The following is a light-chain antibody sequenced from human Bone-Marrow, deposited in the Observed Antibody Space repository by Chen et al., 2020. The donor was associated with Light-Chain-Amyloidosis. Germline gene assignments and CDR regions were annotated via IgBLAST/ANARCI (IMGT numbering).Light chain of an antibody. CDR3: QQYGTSPLT. CDR2: GSS. Sequence: EFVLTQSPGTLSLSPGEGANLSCRASQTISSNYLPWYKQKFGQAPRLLIYGSSSRATGIPDRFTGSGSGTDFTLTINRLEPEDFAMYYCQQYGTSPLTFGGGTKVEIK. J-gene: IGKJ4*01. V-gene: IGKV3-20*01. CDR1: QTISSNY.